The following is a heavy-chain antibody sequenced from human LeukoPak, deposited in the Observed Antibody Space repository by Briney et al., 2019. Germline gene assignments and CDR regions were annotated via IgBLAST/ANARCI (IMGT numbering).Heavy chain of an antibody. CDR1: GFTFSNAW. V-gene: IGHV3-15*01. J-gene: IGHJ4*02. CDR3: TTSGRWSGGSGAFDY. D-gene: IGHD2-15*01. Sequence: KPGGSLRLSCAASGFTFSNAWMSWVRQVPGKGLEWVGRIKSKSDGGTTDYAAPVKGRFTISRDDSKNTVYLHMSSLKADDTAVYYCTTSGRWSGGSGAFDYWGQGTLVTVSS. CDR2: IKSKSDGGTT.